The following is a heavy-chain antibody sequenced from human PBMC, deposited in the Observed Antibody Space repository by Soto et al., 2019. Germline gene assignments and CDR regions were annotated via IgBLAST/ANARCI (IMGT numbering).Heavy chain of an antibody. CDR2: IIPIFGTA. V-gene: IGHV1-69*13. CDR1: GGAFSSYA. Sequence: SVKGSCKAAGGAFSSYAISWVRQAPGQGLEWTGGIIPIFGTANYAQKFQGRVTITADESTSTAYMELSSLRSEDTAVYYCARGIHDCSSTSCYMTRYYYYGMDVWGQGTTVTVSS. D-gene: IGHD2-2*01. CDR3: ARGIHDCSSTSCYMTRYYYYGMDV. J-gene: IGHJ6*02.